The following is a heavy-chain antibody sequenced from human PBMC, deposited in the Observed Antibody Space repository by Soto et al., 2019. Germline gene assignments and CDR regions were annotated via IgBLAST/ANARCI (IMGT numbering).Heavy chain of an antibody. CDR2: INPSGGST. CDR3: ARVGSIAALFDP. Sequence: ASVKVSCKASGYTFTSYYMHWVRQAPGQGLEWMGIINPSGGSTSYAQKFQGRVTMTRDTSTSTAYMELSSLRSEDTAVYYCARVGSIAALFDPWGQGTLVTVSS. CDR1: GYTFTSYY. D-gene: IGHD6-13*01. V-gene: IGHV1-46*01. J-gene: IGHJ5*02.